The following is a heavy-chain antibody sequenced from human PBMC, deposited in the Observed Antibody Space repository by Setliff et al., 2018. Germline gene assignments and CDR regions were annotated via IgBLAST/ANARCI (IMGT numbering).Heavy chain of an antibody. CDR3: AKASNYYYYYYMDV. Sequence: PGGSLRLSCAASGFTFSDFYMSWIRQTPGKGLEWVSYISRGGGIIYYADSVRGRFTISRDDAKNSLYLQMNGLRAEDTAVYYCAKASNYYYYYYMDVWGKGTTVTVSS. CDR1: GFTFSDFY. J-gene: IGHJ6*03. CDR2: ISRGGGII. V-gene: IGHV3-11*01. D-gene: IGHD2-2*01.